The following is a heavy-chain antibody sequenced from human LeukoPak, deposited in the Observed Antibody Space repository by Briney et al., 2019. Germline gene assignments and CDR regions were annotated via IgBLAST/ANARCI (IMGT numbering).Heavy chain of an antibody. Sequence: PSETLSLTCAVYGGSFRGYYWSWIRQPPGKGLEWIGEINHSGSTNYNPSLKSRVTISVDTSKNQFSLKLSSVTAADTAVYYCARFGVVVPVARGNWFDPWGQGTLVTVSS. J-gene: IGHJ5*02. CDR1: GGSFRGYY. D-gene: IGHD2-2*01. CDR3: ARFGVVVPVARGNWFDP. V-gene: IGHV4-34*01. CDR2: INHSGST.